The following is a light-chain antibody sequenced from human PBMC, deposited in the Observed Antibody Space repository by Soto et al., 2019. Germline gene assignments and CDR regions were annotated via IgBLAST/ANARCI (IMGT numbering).Light chain of an antibody. V-gene: IGKV3-20*01. J-gene: IGKJ3*01. CDR1: LSVSSSY. CDR2: GAS. CDR3: QQFGSSPLFT. Sequence: EIVLTQSPGTLSLSPGERATLSCRARLSVSSSYLAWYQQKPGQAPRLLIYGASTRATGIPDRFSGSGSGTDFTLTISRLEPEDFGVYYCQQFGSSPLFTFGPGTKVDIK.